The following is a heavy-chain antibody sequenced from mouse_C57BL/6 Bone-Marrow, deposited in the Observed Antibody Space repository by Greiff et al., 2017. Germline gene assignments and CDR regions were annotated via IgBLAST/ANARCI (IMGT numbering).Heavy chain of an antibody. D-gene: IGHD2-4*01. V-gene: IGHV1-26*01. Sequence: VQLQQSGPELVKPGASVKISCKASGYTFTDYYMNWVKQSHGKSLEWIGDINPNNGGTSYNQKFKGKATLTVDKSSSTAYMELRSLTSEDSAVYYCARRLRRWYFDVWGTGTTVTVSS. CDR1: GYTFTDYY. J-gene: IGHJ1*03. CDR3: ARRLRRWYFDV. CDR2: INPNNGGT.